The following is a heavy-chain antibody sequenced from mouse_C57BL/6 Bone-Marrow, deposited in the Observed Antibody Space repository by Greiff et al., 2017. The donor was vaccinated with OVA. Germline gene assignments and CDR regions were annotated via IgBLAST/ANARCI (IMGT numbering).Heavy chain of an antibody. V-gene: IGHV5-16*01. D-gene: IGHD1-1*01. CDR1: GFTFSDYY. Sequence: EVQRVESEGGLVQPGRSMKLSCTASGFTFSDYYMAWVRQVPEKGLEWVANINYDGSSTYYLDSLKSRFIISRDNAKNILYLQMSSLKSEDTATYYCARDQGTTVVEHWYFDVWGTGTTVTVSS. CDR2: INYDGSST. CDR3: ARDQGTTVVEHWYFDV. J-gene: IGHJ1*03.